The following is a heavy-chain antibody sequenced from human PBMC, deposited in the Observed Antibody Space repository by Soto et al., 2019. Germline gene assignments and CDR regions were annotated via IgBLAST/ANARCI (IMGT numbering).Heavy chain of an antibody. D-gene: IGHD5-12*01. CDR1: GYTFTRSG. V-gene: IGHV1-18*01. Sequence: QVQLVQSGAEVKKPGASVKVSCKASGYTFTRSGISWVRQAPGQGLEWMGWISTYNGDTNYAQTFQGRVTMTTDTSXXTAYMELRSLRSDDTAVYYCAREGVAPYYYSGMDVWGQGTPVTVSS. CDR2: ISTYNGDT. J-gene: IGHJ6*02. CDR3: AREGVAPYYYSGMDV.